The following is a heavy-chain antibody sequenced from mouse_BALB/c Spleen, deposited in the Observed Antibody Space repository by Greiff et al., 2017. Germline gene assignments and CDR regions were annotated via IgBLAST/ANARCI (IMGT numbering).Heavy chain of an antibody. CDR2: IRNKANGYTT. V-gene: IGHV7-3*02. J-gene: IGHJ2*01. CDR3: ARDYYGCDY. D-gene: IGHD1-2*01. CDR1: GFTFTDYY. Sequence: EVKLVESGGGLVQPGGSLRLSCATSGFTFTDYYMSWVRQPPGKALEWLGFIRNKANGYTTEYSASVKGRFTISRDNSQSILYLQMNTLRAEDSATYYSARDYYGCDYWGQGTTLTVSS.